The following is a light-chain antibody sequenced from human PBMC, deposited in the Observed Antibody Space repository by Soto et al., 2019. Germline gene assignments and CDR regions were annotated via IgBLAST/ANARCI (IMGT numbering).Light chain of an antibody. CDR2: DAS. J-gene: IGKJ3*01. Sequence: IRMTQSPSSFSASTGDRVTITCRASQGISNYLNWYQQKPGKAPKVLIYDASNLETGVPPRFSGTGSGTDFTFTISSLQTEDIATYYCQQYDSVPFTFGPGTKVDIK. CDR1: QGISNY. V-gene: IGKV1-33*01. CDR3: QQYDSVPFT.